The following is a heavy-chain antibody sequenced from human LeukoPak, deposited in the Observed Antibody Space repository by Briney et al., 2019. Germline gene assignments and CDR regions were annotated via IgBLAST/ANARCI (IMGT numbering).Heavy chain of an antibody. Sequence: SETLSLTCAVYGGSFSGYYWSWIRQPPGKGLEWIGEINHSGSTNYNPSLKSRVTISVDTSKNQFSLKLSSVTAADTAVYYCARRERRTASFDYWGQGTLVTASS. CDR3: ARRERRTASFDY. V-gene: IGHV4-34*01. CDR2: INHSGST. J-gene: IGHJ4*02. D-gene: IGHD5-18*01. CDR1: GGSFSGYY.